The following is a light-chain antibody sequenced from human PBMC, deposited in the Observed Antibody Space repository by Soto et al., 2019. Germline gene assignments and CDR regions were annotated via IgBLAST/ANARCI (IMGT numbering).Light chain of an antibody. V-gene: IGLV4-69*01. Sequence: QLVLTQSPSASASLGASVKLTCTLSSGLSSYAIAWHQQQPEKGPRYLMKLNSDGSHSKGDGIPDRFSGSSSGAERYLTISSLQSEDEADYYCQTWGTGIQVFGGGTKLPVL. CDR3: QTWGTGIQV. J-gene: IGLJ2*01. CDR1: SGLSSYA. CDR2: LNSDGSH.